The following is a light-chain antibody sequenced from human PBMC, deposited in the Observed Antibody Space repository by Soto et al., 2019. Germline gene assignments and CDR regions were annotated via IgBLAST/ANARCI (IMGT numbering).Light chain of an antibody. Sequence: EIVWTQSPGTLSLSPGERSTLSCRASQSVSSSYLAWYQQKPGQAPRLLIYDASSRATGIPDRFSGSGSGTDFTLTISRLEPEDFAVYFCQQYGSSPYTFGKGTKLEI. V-gene: IGKV3-20*01. CDR2: DAS. J-gene: IGKJ2*01. CDR1: QSVSSSY. CDR3: QQYGSSPYT.